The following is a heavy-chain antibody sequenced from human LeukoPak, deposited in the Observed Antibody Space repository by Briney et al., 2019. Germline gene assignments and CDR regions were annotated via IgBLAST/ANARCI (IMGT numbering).Heavy chain of an antibody. J-gene: IGHJ4*02. CDR1: GYTFTSYG. CDR2: ISPYNSNT. D-gene: IGHD6-19*01. Sequence: ASVKVSCKASGYTFTSYGSGWVRQAPGQGLEWMGWISPYNSNTNYAQKLQGRVTMTADTSTSTAYLELRSLRPDDTAVYYCARESRFFGSGWYVSAHWGQGTQITVSS. V-gene: IGHV1-18*01. CDR3: ARESRFFGSGWYVSAH.